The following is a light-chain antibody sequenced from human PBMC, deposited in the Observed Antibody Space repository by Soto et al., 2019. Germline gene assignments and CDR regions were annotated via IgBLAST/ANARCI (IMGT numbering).Light chain of an antibody. Sequence: EIVLTQSPGTLSLSPGERATLSCRASQSVNTKYLAWYQQKPGQAPRLLISGVSSRATGIPDRFSGSGSGTDFILTISRVEHEDFAVYYCHQFGTSSLVTFGPGTKVDIK. CDR2: GVS. CDR3: HQFGTSSLVT. CDR1: QSVNTKY. J-gene: IGKJ3*01. V-gene: IGKV3-20*01.